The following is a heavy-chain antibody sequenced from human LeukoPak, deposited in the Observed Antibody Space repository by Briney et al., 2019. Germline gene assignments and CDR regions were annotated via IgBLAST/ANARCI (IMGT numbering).Heavy chain of an antibody. CDR3: ARGRDYDFWSGYLGGFDY. V-gene: IGHV4-34*01. Sequence: SETLSLTCAVYGGSFSGYYWSWIRQPPGEGLEWIGEINHSGSTNYNPSLKSRVTISVDTSKNQFSLKLSSVTAADTAVYYCARGRDYDFWSGYLGGFDYWGQGTLVTVSS. D-gene: IGHD3-3*01. CDR1: GGSFSGYY. J-gene: IGHJ4*02. CDR2: INHSGST.